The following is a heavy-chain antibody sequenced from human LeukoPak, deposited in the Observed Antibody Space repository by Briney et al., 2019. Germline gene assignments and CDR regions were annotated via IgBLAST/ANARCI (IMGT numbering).Heavy chain of an antibody. CDR3: ARSGSYHGMLGY. CDR1: GGSINNYY. CDR2: IYYTGST. V-gene: IGHV4-59*01. J-gene: IGHJ4*02. D-gene: IGHD1-26*01. Sequence: PSETLSLTCTVSGGSINNYYWSWIRQPPGKGLEWIGYIYYTGSTNYNPSLKSRVTISVDTSKNQFSLKLSSVTAADTAVYYCARSGSYHGMLGYWGQGTLVTVSS.